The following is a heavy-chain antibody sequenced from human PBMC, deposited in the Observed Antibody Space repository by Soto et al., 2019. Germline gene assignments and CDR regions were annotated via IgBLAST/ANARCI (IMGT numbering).Heavy chain of an antibody. CDR2: IKHDGGEN. J-gene: IGHJ6*02. Sequence: AGSIKLSCASSGFTSNTSWVSGVRQDPGKGLEWVANIKHDGGENYYVDSVKGRFNISRDNAKNSLYLQMSSLSAEDTAVYYCARTFVTTVNALHAYCYYVMDVWGQGTTVTVSS. V-gene: IGHV3-7*03. CDR3: ARTFVTTVNALHAYCYYVMDV. D-gene: IGHD1-1*01. CDR1: GFTSNTSW.